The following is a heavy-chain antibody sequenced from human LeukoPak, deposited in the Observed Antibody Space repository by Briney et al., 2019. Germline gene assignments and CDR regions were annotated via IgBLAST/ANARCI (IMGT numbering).Heavy chain of an antibody. V-gene: IGHV3-23*01. D-gene: IGHD4-23*01. J-gene: IGHJ4*02. Sequence: GGSLRLSCGASASTLSTYAMSWVRQAPGKGLEWVSGISAGKGNTYYADSVKGRFTISRDNSKNTLYLQMNSLRAEDTAVYYCARAEGYGGELDYWGQGTLVTVSS. CDR1: ASTLSTYA. CDR2: ISAGKGNT. CDR3: ARAEGYGGELDY.